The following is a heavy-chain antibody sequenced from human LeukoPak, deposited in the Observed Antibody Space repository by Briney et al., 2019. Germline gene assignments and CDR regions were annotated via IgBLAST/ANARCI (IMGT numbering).Heavy chain of an antibody. J-gene: IGHJ3*02. CDR1: GYTFTSYG. Sequence: SVTVSCKASGYTFTSYGISWVRQAPGQGLEWMGWISSYNGNTNYAQKLQSRVTMSTDTSTGTAYMELRSLRSDDTAVYYCARRVAVARRDAFDIWGQETLVTVSS. D-gene: IGHD6-19*01. V-gene: IGHV1-18*01. CDR3: ARRVAVARRDAFDI. CDR2: ISSYNGNT.